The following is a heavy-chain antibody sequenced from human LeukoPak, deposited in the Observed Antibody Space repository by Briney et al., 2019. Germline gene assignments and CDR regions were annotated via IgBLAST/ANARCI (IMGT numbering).Heavy chain of an antibody. J-gene: IGHJ4*02. Sequence: GSLRLSCAASGFTFSSYAMSWVRQPPGKGLEWIGEINHSGNTYYNPSLQSRVTISIDTSKNQFSLKLTSVTAANTAVYYCATFSKTLVETTGGDYWGQGTLVTVSS. V-gene: IGHV4-34*08. CDR1: GFTFSSYA. D-gene: IGHD1-26*01. CDR3: ATFSKTLVETTGGDY. CDR2: INHSGNT.